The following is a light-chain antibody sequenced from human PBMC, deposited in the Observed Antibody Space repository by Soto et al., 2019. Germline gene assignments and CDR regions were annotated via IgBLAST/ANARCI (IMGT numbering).Light chain of an antibody. V-gene: IGKV3-20*01. CDR2: GAS. CDR1: LSVSSSY. J-gene: IGKJ2*01. Sequence: EIVLTQSPGTLSLSPGERATLSCRASLSVSSSYLAWYQQKPGQAPRLLIYGASYRATGIPDRFSGRGSGTDFTLTISRLEPEDFAVYYCQQYDDSLSSFTFGQGTNLEIK. CDR3: QQYDDSLSSFT.